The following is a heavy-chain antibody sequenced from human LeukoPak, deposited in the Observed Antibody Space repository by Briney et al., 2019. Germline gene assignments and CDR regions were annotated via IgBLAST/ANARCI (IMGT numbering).Heavy chain of an antibody. CDR1: GGSISSYY. CDR3: ARRRNIHNYGDYSFDY. CDR2: IYYSGST. Sequence: SETLSLTCTVSGGSISSYYWSWIRQPPGKGLEWIGYIYYSGSTNYNPSLKSRVTISVDTSKNQFSLRLSSVTAADTAVYYCARRRNIHNYGDYSFDYWGQGTLVTVSS. D-gene: IGHD4-17*01. J-gene: IGHJ4*02. V-gene: IGHV4-59*08.